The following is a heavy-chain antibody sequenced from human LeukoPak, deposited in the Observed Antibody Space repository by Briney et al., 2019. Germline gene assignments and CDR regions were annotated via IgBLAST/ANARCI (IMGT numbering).Heavy chain of an antibody. V-gene: IGHV3-11*01. Sequence: PGGSLRLSCAASGFTFSDYYMSWIRQAPGKGLEWVSYISSSGSTIYYADSVKGRFTISRDNAKNSLYLQMNSLRAEDTAVYYCARSVEVQLGSPYYFDYWGQGTLVTVSS. CDR2: ISSSGSTI. CDR1: GFTFSDYY. D-gene: IGHD5-18*01. J-gene: IGHJ4*02. CDR3: ARSVEVQLGSPYYFDY.